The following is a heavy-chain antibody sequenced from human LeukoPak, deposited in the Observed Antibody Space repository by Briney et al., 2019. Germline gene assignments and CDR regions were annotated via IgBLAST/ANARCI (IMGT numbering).Heavy chain of an antibody. V-gene: IGHV1-18*01. Sequence: ASVKVSCKASGYTFTSYGISWVRQAPGQGLEWMGWISAYNGNTNYAQKLQGRVTITTDTSTSTAYMELRSLRSDDTAVYYCARDQSIAVAGTPTDYWGQGTLVSVAS. CDR3: ARDQSIAVAGTPTDY. CDR2: ISAYNGNT. D-gene: IGHD6-19*01. CDR1: GYTFTSYG. J-gene: IGHJ4*02.